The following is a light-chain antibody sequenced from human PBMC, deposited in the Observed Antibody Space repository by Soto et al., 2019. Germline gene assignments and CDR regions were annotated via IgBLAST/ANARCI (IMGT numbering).Light chain of an antibody. CDR2: GAS. V-gene: IGKV3-20*01. CDR3: QQYGSSPWT. CDR1: QSVSDK. Sequence: EIVMTQSPATVSVSPGERATLSCGASQSVSDKLAWYQQKPGQAPRLLIYGASSRATGIPDRFSGSGSGTDFTLTISRLEPEDFAVYYCQQYGSSPWTFGQGTKVDIK. J-gene: IGKJ1*01.